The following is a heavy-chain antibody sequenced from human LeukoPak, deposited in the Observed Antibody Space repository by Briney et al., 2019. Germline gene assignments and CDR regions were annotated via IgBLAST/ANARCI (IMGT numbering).Heavy chain of an antibody. CDR3: ARRGRVVLSGKGDGFDI. CDR2: VYYSGST. J-gene: IGHJ3*02. CDR1: GGSITTYY. V-gene: IGHV4-59*08. D-gene: IGHD2-21*01. Sequence: SETPSLTCTVSGGSITTYYWSWIRQPPGKGLEWIGYVYYSGSTKYNPSLNSRVTISVDTSRNQFSLKLSSVTAADTAVYYCARRGRVVLSGKGDGFDIWGQGTMVTVSS.